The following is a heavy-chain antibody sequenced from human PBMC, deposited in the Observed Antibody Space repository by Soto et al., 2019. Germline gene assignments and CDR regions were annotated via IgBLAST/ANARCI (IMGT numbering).Heavy chain of an antibody. D-gene: IGHD1-26*01. CDR1: GGTFSSYV. CDR3: ARVGGVGAPPGTDF. J-gene: IGHJ4*02. Sequence: QLVQSGAEVKKPGSSVKISCKASGGTFSSYVISWLRQAPGQGLEWMGGVIPILGQAYYAPNLQGRVTITADDSTRTAYMELNRLTSADTAVYFCARVGGVGAPPGTDFWGQRTLVTVSS. V-gene: IGHV1-69*01. CDR2: VIPILGQA.